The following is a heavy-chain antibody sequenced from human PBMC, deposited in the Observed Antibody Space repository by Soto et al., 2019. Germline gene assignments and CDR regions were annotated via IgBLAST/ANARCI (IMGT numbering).Heavy chain of an antibody. CDR1: GFTFSNYW. CDR2: IKPDGSER. D-gene: IGHD1-1*01. CDR3: ATDSGTSDY. Sequence: DVQLVESGGGLVQPGGSLRFSCATSGFTFSNYWMSWVRQAPGKGLEWVANIKPDGSERYYVDSVKGRFTLSRDNAKNSLSLQMNSLRAEDTAVYYCATDSGTSDYWGQGTLVTVSS. J-gene: IGHJ4*02. V-gene: IGHV3-7*01.